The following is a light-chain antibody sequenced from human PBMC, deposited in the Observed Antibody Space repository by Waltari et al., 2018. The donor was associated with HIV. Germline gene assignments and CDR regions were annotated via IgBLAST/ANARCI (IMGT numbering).Light chain of an antibody. J-gene: IGKJ2*03. V-gene: IGKV4-1*01. CDR1: QSVFYSSNNKNF. CDR3: QQYYRTPYS. Sequence: DIVMTQSPDSLTMSLGERASINRTSSQSVFYSSNNKNFLNWYQQKPGQPPKVLIYGASTRESGVPDRFSGNGSETDFTLIISSVQAEDVAVYFCQQYYRTPYSFGQGTKLEI. CDR2: GAS.